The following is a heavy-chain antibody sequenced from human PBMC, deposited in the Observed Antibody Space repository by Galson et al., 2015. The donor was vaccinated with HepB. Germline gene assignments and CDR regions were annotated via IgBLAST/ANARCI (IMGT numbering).Heavy chain of an antibody. CDR3: AKKYYESPGYPFFDY. CDR1: GFTFNKYS. CDR2: ISGSGATT. Sequence: SLRLSCAASGFTFNKYSMNWVRQAPGKGLEWVSIISGSGATTYYADSVKGRFTISRDNSKNTLYLQMNSLRAEDTAIYYCAKKYYESPGYPFFDYWGQGTLVTVSS. J-gene: IGHJ4*02. D-gene: IGHD3-22*01. V-gene: IGHV3-23*01.